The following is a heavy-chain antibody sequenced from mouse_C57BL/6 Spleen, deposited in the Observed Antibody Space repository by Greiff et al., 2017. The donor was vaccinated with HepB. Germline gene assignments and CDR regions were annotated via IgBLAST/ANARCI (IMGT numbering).Heavy chain of an antibody. CDR3: ARDPYYYGSSPYFDV. D-gene: IGHD1-1*01. V-gene: IGHV5-4*01. CDR2: ISDGGSYT. CDR1: GFTFSSYA. J-gene: IGHJ1*03. Sequence: EVQGVESGGGLVKPGGSLKLSCAASGFTFSSYAMSWVRQTPEKRLEWVATISDGGSYTYYPDNVKGRFTISRDNAKNNLYLQMSHLKSEDTAMYYCARDPYYYGSSPYFDVWGTGTTVTVSS.